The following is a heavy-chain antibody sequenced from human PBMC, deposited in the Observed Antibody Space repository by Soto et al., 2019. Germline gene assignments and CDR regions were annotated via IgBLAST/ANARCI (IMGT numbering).Heavy chain of an antibody. Sequence: ASVKVSCKASGYTFTSYGISWVRQAPGQGLEWMGWINAGNGNTKYSQKFQGRVTITRDTSASTAYMELSSLRSEDTAVYYCARDGAARRSPGFDYWGQGTLVTVSS. D-gene: IGHD6-6*01. CDR2: INAGNGNT. V-gene: IGHV1-3*01. CDR3: ARDGAARRSPGFDY. CDR1: GYTFTSYG. J-gene: IGHJ4*02.